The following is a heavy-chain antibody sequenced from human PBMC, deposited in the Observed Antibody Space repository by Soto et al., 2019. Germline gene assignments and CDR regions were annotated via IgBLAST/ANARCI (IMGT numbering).Heavy chain of an antibody. V-gene: IGHV1-69*13. CDR2: IIPIFGTA. J-gene: IGHJ4*02. D-gene: IGHD3-3*01. Sequence: SVKVSCKASGGTFGSYSISWVRQAPVQGLEWMGGIIPIFGTANYAQKFQGRVTITADESTSTAYMELSSLRSEDTAVYYCATGAGYYDFWSGYYTGFDYWGQGTLVTVSS. CDR3: ATGAGYYDFWSGYYTGFDY. CDR1: GGTFGSYS.